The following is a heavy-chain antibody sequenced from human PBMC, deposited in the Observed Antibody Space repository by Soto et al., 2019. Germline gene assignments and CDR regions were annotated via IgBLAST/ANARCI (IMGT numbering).Heavy chain of an antibody. V-gene: IGHV3-30*18. CDR3: AKESLKEGYYYYGMDV. J-gene: IGHJ6*02. Sequence: GGSLRLSCAASGFTFSSYGMHWVRQAPGKGLEWVAVISYDGSNKYYADSVKGRFTISRDNSKNTLYLQMNSLRAEDTAVYYCAKESLKEGYYYYGMDVWGQGTTVTVSS. CDR1: GFTFSSYG. CDR2: ISYDGSNK.